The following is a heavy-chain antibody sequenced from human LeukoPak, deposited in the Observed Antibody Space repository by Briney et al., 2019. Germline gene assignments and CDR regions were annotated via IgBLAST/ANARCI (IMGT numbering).Heavy chain of an antibody. Sequence: SETLSLTCTVSGGSISSSSYYWGWIRQPPGKGLEWIGSIYYSGSTYYNPSLKSRVTISVDTSKNQFSLKLSSVTAADTAVYYCARELMVRGVIRDYWGQGTLVTASS. CDR2: IYYSGST. D-gene: IGHD3-10*01. J-gene: IGHJ4*02. CDR1: GGSISSSSYY. CDR3: ARELMVRGVIRDY. V-gene: IGHV4-39*07.